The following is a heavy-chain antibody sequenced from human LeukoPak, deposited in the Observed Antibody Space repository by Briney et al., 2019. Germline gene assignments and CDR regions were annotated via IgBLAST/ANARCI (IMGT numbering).Heavy chain of an antibody. J-gene: IGHJ4*02. CDR3: VRGSGNYYNRLDS. V-gene: IGHV3-23*01. CDR2: ISGSGGST. D-gene: IGHD3-10*01. CDR1: GFTFSNYA. Sequence: GGSLRLSCAASGFTFSNYAMSWVRQAPGKGLEWVSAISGSGGSTYYADSVKGRFTISRDNSKNTLYLQMNSLRAEDTAVYYCVRGSGNYYNRLDSWGQGILVTVSS.